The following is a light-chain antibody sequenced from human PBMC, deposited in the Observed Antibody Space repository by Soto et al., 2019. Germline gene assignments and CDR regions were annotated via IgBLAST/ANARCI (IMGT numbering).Light chain of an antibody. CDR3: QQYTGPPTT. CDR1: QTVSSNY. CDR2: GAS. J-gene: IGKJ5*01. V-gene: IGKV3-20*01. Sequence: EIILTQSPDTLSLSPGERATLSCRASQTVSSNYLAWFQQTPGQAPRLLIYGASTRAAGIPDRFSGSGSGTDFTLTITRLEPEDFAVYYCQQYTGPPTTFGQGTRLEIK.